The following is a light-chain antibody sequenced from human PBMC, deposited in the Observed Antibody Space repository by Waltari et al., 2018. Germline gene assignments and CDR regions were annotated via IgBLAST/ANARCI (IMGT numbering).Light chain of an antibody. Sequence: QSALTQPRSVSGSPGQSVTIHWTVPSNVGGDNYVSWYHQHPGNAPKLVIYGVSQRPSGVPDRFSGSKSAKTASLTISGLQSEDEADYYCCSYEGTYTSVLFGGGTKLTVL. CDR2: GVS. CDR1: SNVGGDNY. CDR3: CSYEGTYTSVL. V-gene: IGLV2-11*01. J-gene: IGLJ2*01.